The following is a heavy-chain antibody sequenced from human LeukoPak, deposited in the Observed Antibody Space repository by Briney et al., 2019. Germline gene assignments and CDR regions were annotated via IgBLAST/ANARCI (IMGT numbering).Heavy chain of an antibody. Sequence: PGGSLRLSCAASGFTFSNYPMTWVRQSPGRGLEWVATITREGGTTYYRDSVKGRFTISRDNFKDTLHLQMNSLSAEDTAVYFCARYFFDSSGRYFDYWGQGTLVTVSS. CDR2: ITREGGTT. CDR1: GFTFSNYP. V-gene: IGHV3-23*01. CDR3: ARYFFDSSGRYFDY. D-gene: IGHD3-22*01. J-gene: IGHJ4*02.